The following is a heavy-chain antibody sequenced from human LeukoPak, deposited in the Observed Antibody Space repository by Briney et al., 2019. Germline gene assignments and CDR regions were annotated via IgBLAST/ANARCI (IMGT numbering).Heavy chain of an antibody. CDR2: INHSGST. CDR3: ARESTYYDFWSGYTDY. D-gene: IGHD3-3*01. J-gene: IGHJ4*02. Sequence: NPSETLSLTCAVYGGSFSGYYWSWIRQPPGKGLEWIGEINHSGSTNYNPSLKGRVTISVDTSKNQFSLKLSSVTAADTAVYYCARESTYYDFWSGYTDYWGQGTLVTVSS. V-gene: IGHV4-34*01. CDR1: GGSFSGYY.